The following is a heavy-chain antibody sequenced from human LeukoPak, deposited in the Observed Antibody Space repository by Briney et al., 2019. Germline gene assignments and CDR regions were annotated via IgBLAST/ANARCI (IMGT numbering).Heavy chain of an antibody. CDR1: GFTFSSYE. Sequence: GGSLRLSCAASGFTFSSYEVNWVRQAPGKGLEWVSYISSSASTIYYADSVKGRFTISRDNAKNSLYLQMNSLRVEDTAVYYCAREGTGRYYYYYYMDVWGKGTTVTISS. D-gene: IGHD1-1*01. J-gene: IGHJ6*03. V-gene: IGHV3-48*03. CDR2: ISSSASTI. CDR3: AREGTGRYYYYYYMDV.